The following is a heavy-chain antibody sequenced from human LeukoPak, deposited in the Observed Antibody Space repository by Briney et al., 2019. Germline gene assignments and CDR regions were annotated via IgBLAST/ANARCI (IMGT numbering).Heavy chain of an antibody. CDR3: TTTPSSVAGTNY. CDR2: IYTSGST. V-gene: IGHV4-61*02. CDR1: GGSISSGSYY. D-gene: IGHD6-19*01. J-gene: IGHJ4*02. Sequence: PSETLSLTCTVSGGSISSGSYYWSWIRQPAGKGLEWIGRIYTSGSTNYNPSLKSRVTISVDTSKNQFSLKLSSVTAADTAVYYCTTTPSSVAGTNYWGQGTLVTVSS.